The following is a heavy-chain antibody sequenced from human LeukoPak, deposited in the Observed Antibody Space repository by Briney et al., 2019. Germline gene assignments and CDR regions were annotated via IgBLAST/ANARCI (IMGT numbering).Heavy chain of an antibody. CDR3: ARVGDDGTYNWFDP. CDR1: GGAFSSYA. V-gene: IGHV1-69*13. J-gene: IGHJ5*02. Sequence: ASLKVSCKASGGAFSSYAISWVRQAPGQGLEWMGGIIPIFGTANYAQKFQGRVTITADESTSTAYMELSSLRSEDTAVYYCARVGDDGTYNWFDPWGQGTLVTVSS. CDR2: IIPIFGTA. D-gene: IGHD1-14*01.